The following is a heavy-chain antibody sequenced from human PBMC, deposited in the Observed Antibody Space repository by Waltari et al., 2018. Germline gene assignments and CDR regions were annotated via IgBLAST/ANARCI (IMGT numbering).Heavy chain of an antibody. V-gene: IGHV3-30-3*01. CDR1: GFTFSSYA. CDR3: ARGGAYCGGDCYYDAFDI. D-gene: IGHD2-21*01. CDR2: ISYDGSNK. Sequence: QVQLVESGGGMVQPGRSLRLSCAASGFTFSSYAMTWARQAPGQGLEWVAVISYDGSNKYYADSVKGRFTISRDNSKNTLYLQMNSLRAEDTAVYYCARGGAYCGGDCYYDAFDIWGQGTMVTVSS. J-gene: IGHJ3*02.